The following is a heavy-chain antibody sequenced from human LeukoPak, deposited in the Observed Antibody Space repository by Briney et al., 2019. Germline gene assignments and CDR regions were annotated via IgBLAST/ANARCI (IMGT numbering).Heavy chain of an antibody. Sequence: PGGSLRLSCAASGFTFSNYAMNWVRQAPGKGLQWVSSISGSGGNTYYADSVKGRFTISRDNSKNTLYLQMDSLRPEDTAIYYCAKDLLRDRWFGESWGQGTLVTVSS. D-gene: IGHD3-10*01. CDR3: AKDLLRDRWFGES. CDR1: GFTFSNYA. J-gene: IGHJ5*02. CDR2: ISGSGGNT. V-gene: IGHV3-23*01.